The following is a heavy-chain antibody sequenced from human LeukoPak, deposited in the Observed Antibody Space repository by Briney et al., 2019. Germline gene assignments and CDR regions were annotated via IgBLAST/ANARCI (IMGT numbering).Heavy chain of an antibody. Sequence: PGGSLRLSCAASGFTFSSYNMNWVRQAPGRGLEWVSSITSSSSYIYYADSVKGRFTISRDNAKNSLYLQMDSLRVEDTAEYYCARDPYSGNYGAYYYYYMDVWGKGTTVTVSS. CDR2: ITSSSSYI. D-gene: IGHD1-26*01. CDR1: GFTFSSYN. J-gene: IGHJ6*03. CDR3: ARDPYSGNYGAYYYYYMDV. V-gene: IGHV3-21*06.